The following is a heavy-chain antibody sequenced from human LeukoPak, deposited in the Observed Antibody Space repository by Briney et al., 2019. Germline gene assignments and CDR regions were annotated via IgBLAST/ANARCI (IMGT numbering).Heavy chain of an antibody. CDR1: GGTFSSNT. V-gene: IGHV1-69*13. CDR2: IIPIFGTA. J-gene: IGHJ1*01. D-gene: IGHD3-22*01. CDR3: ARVVQSTDSSGFYLPEYFQH. Sequence: GASVKVSCKASGGTFSSNTISWVRQAPGQGLECMGGIIPIFGTANYAQKFQGRVTITADESTSTAYMELSSLRYEDTAVYYCARVVQSTDSSGFYLPEYFQHWGQGTLVTVSS.